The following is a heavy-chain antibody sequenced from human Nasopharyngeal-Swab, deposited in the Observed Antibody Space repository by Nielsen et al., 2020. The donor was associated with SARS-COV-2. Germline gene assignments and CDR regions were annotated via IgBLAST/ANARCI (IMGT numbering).Heavy chain of an antibody. Sequence: GGSLRLSCAASGFTFSSYSMSWVRQAPGKGLEWVSYISSSGSTIYYADSVKGRFTISRDNAKNSLYLQMNGLRAEDTAVYYCARVGGLPFLEWLLSDDYWGQGTLVTVSS. D-gene: IGHD3-3*01. CDR1: GFTFSSYS. J-gene: IGHJ4*02. CDR3: ARVGGLPFLEWLLSDDY. V-gene: IGHV3-48*04. CDR2: ISSSGSTI.